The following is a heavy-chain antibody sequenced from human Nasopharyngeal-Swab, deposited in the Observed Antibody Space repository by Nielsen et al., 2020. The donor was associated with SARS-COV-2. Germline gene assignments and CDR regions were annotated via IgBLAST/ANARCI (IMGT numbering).Heavy chain of an antibody. CDR2: INHSGST. Sequence: WIRQPPGKGLEWVADINHSGSTNYNPSLKRRVTISVDTSKNQFSLKLSSVTAADTAVYYCARVLRGVAARPLGFGYYYYYYMDVWGKGTTVTVSS. CDR3: ARVLRGVAARPLGFGYYYYYYMDV. J-gene: IGHJ6*03. D-gene: IGHD6-6*01. V-gene: IGHV4-34*01.